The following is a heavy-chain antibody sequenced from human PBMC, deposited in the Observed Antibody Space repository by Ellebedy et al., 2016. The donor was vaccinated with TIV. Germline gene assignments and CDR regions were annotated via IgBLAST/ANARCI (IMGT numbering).Heavy chain of an antibody. CDR3: AHFGSYNAFDI. V-gene: IGHV2-70*04. CDR2: IDWDDDK. D-gene: IGHD1-26*01. J-gene: IGHJ3*02. CDR1: GFSLSTSGMR. Sequence: SGPTLVKPTQTLTLTCTFSGFSLSTSGMRVSWIRQPPGKALEWLARIDWDDDKFYSPSLKSRLTITKDTSKNQVVLTMTNMDPVDTATYYCAHFGSYNAFDIWGQGTMVTVSS.